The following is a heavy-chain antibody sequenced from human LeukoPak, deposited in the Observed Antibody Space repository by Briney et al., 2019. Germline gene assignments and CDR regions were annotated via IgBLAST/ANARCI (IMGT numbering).Heavy chain of an antibody. D-gene: IGHD5-18*01. CDR3: ARSGYSFLVDF. CDR1: GGSFSSSGSY. J-gene: IGHJ4*02. V-gene: IGHV4-39*01. CDR2: MSYSGTT. Sequence: SETLSLTCTVSGGSFSSSGSYWGWVRQTPGKGLEWIASMSYSGTTYYNPSLKSRVTISVDTSKNQVSLRLSSVAAADTAVYFCARSGYSFLVDFWGQGTLVTVSS.